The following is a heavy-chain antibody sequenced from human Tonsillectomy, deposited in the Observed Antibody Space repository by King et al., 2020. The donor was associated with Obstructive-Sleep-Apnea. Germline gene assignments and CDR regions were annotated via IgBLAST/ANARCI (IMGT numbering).Heavy chain of an antibody. CDR2: ISSSSSYS. Sequence: VQLVESGGGLVKPGGSLRLSCAASGFTFSSYTMNWVRQAPGKGLEWVSLISSSSSYSYYADSVKGRFTISRDNAKKSLYLQMNSLRAEDTAVYYCARDDYGDYGRGDYWGQGTLVTVSS. CDR3: ARDDYGDYGRGDY. CDR1: GFTFSSYT. D-gene: IGHD4-17*01. V-gene: IGHV3-21*01. J-gene: IGHJ4*02.